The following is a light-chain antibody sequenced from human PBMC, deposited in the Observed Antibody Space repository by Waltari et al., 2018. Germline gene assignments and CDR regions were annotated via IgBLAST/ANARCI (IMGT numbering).Light chain of an antibody. CDR1: SSAVGGYNY. CDR2: DVS. Sequence: QSALTQPRPVSGSPGQSVTIPCPGTSSAVGGYNYVSWYQQHPGKFPKPIIFDVSKRPSGVPNRFSGSKSGNTASLTISGLLAEDEADYYCCSYAGSYTLIFGGGTKMTVL. V-gene: IGLV2-11*01. CDR3: CSYAGSYTLI. J-gene: IGLJ2*01.